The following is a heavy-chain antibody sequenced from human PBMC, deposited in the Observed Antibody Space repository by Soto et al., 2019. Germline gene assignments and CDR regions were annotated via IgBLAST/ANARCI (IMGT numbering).Heavy chain of an antibody. CDR2: IYYSGST. D-gene: IGHD2-21*02. CDR3: AKAMVVTQNWFDP. Sequence: SETLSLTCTVSGCSISSGDYYWSWIRQPPGKGLEWIGYIYYSGSTYYNPSLKSRVTISVDTSKNQFSLKLSSVTAADTAVYYCAKAMVVTQNWFDPWGQGTLVTVSS. V-gene: IGHV4-30-4*01. CDR1: GCSISSGDYY. J-gene: IGHJ5*02.